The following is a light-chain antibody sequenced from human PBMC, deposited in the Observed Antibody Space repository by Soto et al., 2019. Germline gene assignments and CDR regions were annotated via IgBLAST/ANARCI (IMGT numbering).Light chain of an antibody. V-gene: IGKV3-15*01. CDR1: QSVSSN. Sequence: EIVMTQSPGTLSVSPGERATLSCRASQSVSSNLAWYQQKPGQAPRLLIYGASTRATGIPARFSGGGSGTEFTLTISSLQSEDCAVYYCQQYNGWPPVTFGGGTKVEIK. CDR3: QQYNGWPPVT. J-gene: IGKJ4*01. CDR2: GAS.